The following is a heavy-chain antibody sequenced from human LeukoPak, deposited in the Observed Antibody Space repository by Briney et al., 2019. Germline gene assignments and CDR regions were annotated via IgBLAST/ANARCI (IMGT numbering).Heavy chain of an antibody. CDR3: VRVLSGSWDWFDP. CDR2: NPDGSTT. J-gene: IGHJ5*02. CDR1: GFTFSSYW. Sequence: PGGSLRLSCAASGFTFSSYWMSWVRQAPGKGLEWVSRNPDGSTTTYADSVKGRFTISRDNAKNTVYLQMNSLRAEDTALYHCVRVLSGSWDWFDPWGQGTLVTVSS. D-gene: IGHD3-22*01. V-gene: IGHV3-74*01.